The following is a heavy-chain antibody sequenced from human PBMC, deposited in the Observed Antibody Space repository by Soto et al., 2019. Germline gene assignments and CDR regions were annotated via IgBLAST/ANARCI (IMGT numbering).Heavy chain of an antibody. D-gene: IGHD4-17*01. Sequence: ASVKVSCKASGYSFTTSGITWVRQAPGQGLEWMGWISTYNGNTNYAQKLQDRVTLTTDTSTSAAYMELRSLRSDDTAVYYCARRLYGDYDYWGQGTLVTVSS. CDR2: ISTYNGNT. J-gene: IGHJ4*02. V-gene: IGHV1-18*01. CDR1: GYSFTTSG. CDR3: ARRLYGDYDY.